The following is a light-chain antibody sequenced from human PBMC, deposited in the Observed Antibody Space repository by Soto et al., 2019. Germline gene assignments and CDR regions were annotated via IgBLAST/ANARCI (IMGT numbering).Light chain of an antibody. Sequence: EIVMTQSPATLSVSPGERATLSCRARQIIRNNLAWYQHRPGQAPRLLIYDASTRAAGIPARFSGSGSGTEFILTISSLQSEDFGVYYCQQYNSWRSITFGQGTRLEIK. CDR2: DAS. CDR1: QIIRNN. J-gene: IGKJ5*01. V-gene: IGKV3D-15*01. CDR3: QQYNSWRSIT.